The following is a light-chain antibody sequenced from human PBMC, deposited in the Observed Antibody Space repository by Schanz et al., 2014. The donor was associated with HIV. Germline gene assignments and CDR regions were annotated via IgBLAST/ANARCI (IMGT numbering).Light chain of an antibody. CDR1: QSVSTY. CDR2: GAS. V-gene: IGKV3-20*01. Sequence: EIVLTQSSATLSLSPGERATLSCRASQSVSTYSAWYQQKPGQAPRLLIYGASSRATGIPDRFSGSDSGTDFTLTISRVEPEDYAVYYCQQYGSSPWTFGQGTRVDIK. CDR3: QQYGSSPWT. J-gene: IGKJ1*01.